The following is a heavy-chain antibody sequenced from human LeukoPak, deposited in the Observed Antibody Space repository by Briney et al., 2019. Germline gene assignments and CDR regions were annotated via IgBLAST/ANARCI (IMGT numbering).Heavy chain of an antibody. Sequence: SETLSLTCTVSGGSISSGSYYWSWIRQPAGKGLEWIGRIYTSGSTNYNPSLKSRVTISVDTSKNQFSLKLSSVTAADTAVYYCARPKYSSGPLDATNAFDIWGQGTMVTVSS. CDR3: ARPKYSSGPLDATNAFDI. J-gene: IGHJ3*02. CDR1: GGSISSGSYY. CDR2: IYTSGST. D-gene: IGHD6-19*01. V-gene: IGHV4-61*02.